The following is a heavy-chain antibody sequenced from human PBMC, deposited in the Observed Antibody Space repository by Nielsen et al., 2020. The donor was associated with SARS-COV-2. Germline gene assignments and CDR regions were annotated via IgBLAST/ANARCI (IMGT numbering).Heavy chain of an antibody. J-gene: IGHJ6*02. Sequence: GGSLRLSCAASGFTFSSYGMHWVRQAPGKGLEWVSGISWNSGSIGYADSVKGRFTISRDNAKNSLYLQMNSLRAEDTALYYCAKGMDGMDVWGQGTTVTVSS. CDR3: AKGMDGMDV. CDR2: ISWNSGSI. CDR1: GFTFSSYG. V-gene: IGHV3-9*01.